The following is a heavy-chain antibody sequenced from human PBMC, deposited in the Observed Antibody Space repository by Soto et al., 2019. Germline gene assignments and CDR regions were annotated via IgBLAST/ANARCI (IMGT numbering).Heavy chain of an antibody. J-gene: IGHJ3*02. Sequence: SETLSLTCTVSGGSVSSGGYYWSCIRQHPGKGLEWIGYIYYSGSTYYNPSLKSRVTISVDTSKNQFSLKLSSVTAADTAVYYCARDQLDYYDSSGYPDAFDIWGQGTMVTVSS. D-gene: IGHD3-22*01. CDR2: IYYSGST. V-gene: IGHV4-31*03. CDR1: GGSVSSGGYY. CDR3: ARDQLDYYDSSGYPDAFDI.